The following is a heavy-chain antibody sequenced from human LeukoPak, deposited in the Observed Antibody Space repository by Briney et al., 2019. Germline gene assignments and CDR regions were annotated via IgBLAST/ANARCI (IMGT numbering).Heavy chain of an antibody. J-gene: IGHJ5*02. CDR1: GYTFTGYY. CDR2: INPNSGGT. V-gene: IGHV1-2*02. D-gene: IGHD2-2*01. CDR3: ARDRCSSTSCYAPANWFDP. Sequence: ASVKVSCKASGYTFTGYYMHWVRQAPGQGLEWMGWINPNSGGTNYAQKFQGRVTMTRDTSISTAYMELSRLRSDDTAVYYCARDRCSSTSCYAPANWFDPWGQGTLVTVSS.